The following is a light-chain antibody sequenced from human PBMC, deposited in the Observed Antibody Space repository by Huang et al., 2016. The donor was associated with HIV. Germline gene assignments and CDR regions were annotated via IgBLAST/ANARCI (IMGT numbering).Light chain of an antibody. CDR1: QSVSSSY. CDR2: GAS. V-gene: IGKV3-20*01. Sequence: DIVLTQSPGTLSLSPGERATLSCRASQSVSSSYLGWDQQKPGRAPRLLIYGASSRAAGIPDRFSGSGSGTEFTLTISRREPEDFAVYYCQHYGSSPFTFGPGTKVDIK. CDR3: QHYGSSPFT. J-gene: IGKJ3*01.